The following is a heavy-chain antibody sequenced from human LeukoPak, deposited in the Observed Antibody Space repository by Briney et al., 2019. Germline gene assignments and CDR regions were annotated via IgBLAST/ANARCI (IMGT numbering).Heavy chain of an antibody. CDR1: GFTFSSYA. V-gene: IGHV3-30-3*01. J-gene: IGHJ6*02. D-gene: IGHD2-15*01. Sequence: GGSLRLSCAASGFTFSSYAMHWVRQAPGKGLEWVAVISYDGSNKYYADSVKGRFTISRDNSKNTLYLQMNSLRAEDTAVYYCARGVVPKSYYYGMDVWGQGATVTVSS. CDR2: ISYDGSNK. CDR3: ARGVVPKSYYYGMDV.